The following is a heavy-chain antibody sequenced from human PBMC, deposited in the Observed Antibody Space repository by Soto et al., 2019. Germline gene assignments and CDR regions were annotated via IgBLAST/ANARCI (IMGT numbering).Heavy chain of an antibody. CDR1: GGSISSYY. D-gene: IGHD3-22*01. V-gene: IGHV4-4*07. CDR2: IYTSGST. Sequence: QVQLQESGPGLVKPSETLSLTCTVSGGSISSYYWSWIRQPAGKGLEWIGRIYTSGSTNYNPSLTSRVTMSVDTSKNQFSLKLSSVTAADTAVYYCARDSYVSSGRVQRYYYYGMDVWGQGTTVTVSS. CDR3: ARDSYVSSGRVQRYYYYGMDV. J-gene: IGHJ6*02.